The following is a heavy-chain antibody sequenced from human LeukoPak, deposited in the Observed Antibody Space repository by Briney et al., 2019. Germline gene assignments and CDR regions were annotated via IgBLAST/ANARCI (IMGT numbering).Heavy chain of an antibody. CDR2: IIPIFGTA. CDR3: ASPPYDFWSGPFDY. Sequence: ASVKVSCKXSGGTFSSYAISWVRQAPGQGLEWMGGIIPIFGTANYAQKFQGRVTITADESTSTAYMELSSLRSEDTAVYYCASPPYDFWSGPFDYWGQGTLVTVSS. CDR1: GGTFSSYA. J-gene: IGHJ4*02. V-gene: IGHV1-69*13. D-gene: IGHD3-3*01.